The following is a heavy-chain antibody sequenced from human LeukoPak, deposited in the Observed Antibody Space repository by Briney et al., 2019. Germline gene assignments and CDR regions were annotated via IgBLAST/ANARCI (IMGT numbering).Heavy chain of an antibody. CDR2: IYHSGST. Sequence: PSGTLSLTCAVSGGSISSSNWWSWVRQLPGKGLEWIGEIYHSGSTNYNPSLKSRVTISVDKTKNQFSLKLSSVTAADTAVYYCARDQVRYSGYRVREYYFDYWGQGTLVTVSS. V-gene: IGHV4-4*02. CDR1: GGSISSSNW. D-gene: IGHD5-12*01. CDR3: ARDQVRYSGYRVREYYFDY. J-gene: IGHJ4*02.